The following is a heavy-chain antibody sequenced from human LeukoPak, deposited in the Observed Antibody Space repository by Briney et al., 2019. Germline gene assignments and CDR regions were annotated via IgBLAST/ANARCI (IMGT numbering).Heavy chain of an antibody. Sequence: ASVKVSCKASGYTFTSYDINWVRQATGQGLEWMGWMNPNSGNTGYAQKFQGRVTMTRNTSISTAYMELSSLRSEDTAVYYCARWGDILTGYPFDYWGQGTLVTVSS. V-gene: IGHV1-8*01. CDR1: GYTFTSYD. CDR2: MNPNSGNT. CDR3: ARWGDILTGYPFDY. J-gene: IGHJ4*02. D-gene: IGHD3-9*01.